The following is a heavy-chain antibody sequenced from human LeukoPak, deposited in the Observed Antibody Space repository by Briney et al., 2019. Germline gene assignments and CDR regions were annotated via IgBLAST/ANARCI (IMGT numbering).Heavy chain of an antibody. CDR1: GYTLTELS. V-gene: IGHV1-24*01. Sequence: ASVKVSCKVSGYTLTELSMHWVRQAPGKGLEWMGGFYPEDGETIYAQKFQGRVTMTEDTSTDTAYMELSSLRSEDTAVYYCAAGIIAVADPFDYWGQGTLVTVS. CDR3: AAGIIAVADPFDY. CDR2: FYPEDGET. D-gene: IGHD6-19*01. J-gene: IGHJ4*02.